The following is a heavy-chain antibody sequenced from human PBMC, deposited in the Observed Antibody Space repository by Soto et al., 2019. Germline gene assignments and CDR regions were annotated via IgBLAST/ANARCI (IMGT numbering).Heavy chain of an antibody. CDR3: ARQQGKIPRSAVVPGGPMDY. J-gene: IGHJ4*02. V-gene: IGHV4-38-2*01. Sequence: PSETLSLTCGVSAYSVSSGYYWGWIRQPPGKGLEWIGSIYHSGSTYYNPSLKSRVTISVDTSKNQFSLKVTSVTAADTALYYCARQQGKIPRSAVVPGGPMDYWGQGTLVTVSS. CDR1: AYSVSSGYY. D-gene: IGHD2-2*01. CDR2: IYHSGST.